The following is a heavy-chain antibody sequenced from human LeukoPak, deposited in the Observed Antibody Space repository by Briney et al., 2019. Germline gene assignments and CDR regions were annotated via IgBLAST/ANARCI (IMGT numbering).Heavy chain of an antibody. CDR2: INLGGTEG. J-gene: IGHJ4*02. CDR1: GFVFSTYW. V-gene: IGHV3-7*01. D-gene: IGHD3/OR15-3a*01. CDR3: ASGRHDFLH. Sequence: GGSLRLSCAASGFVFSTYWMTWVRQAPGKGLEWVANINLGGTEGHYVDSSLKGRFTISRDNAKNSLYLQMTSLRVEDTAVYYCASGRHDFLHWGQGTLVTVSS.